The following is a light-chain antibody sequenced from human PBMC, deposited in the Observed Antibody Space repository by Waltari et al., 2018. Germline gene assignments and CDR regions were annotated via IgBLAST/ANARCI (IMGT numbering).Light chain of an antibody. CDR2: DNG. CDR1: NSGDMR. J-gene: IGLJ1*01. V-gene: IGLV3-21*02. Sequence: SYVLAPPPSVSVAPGETARITWVENNSGDMRVYWYQQKSGQAPVLVIYDNGDRPAGIPERISASSSGNAATLTIARVEAGDEADYYCQVWDGSSDRYVFGTGTTVTVL. CDR3: QVWDGSSDRYV.